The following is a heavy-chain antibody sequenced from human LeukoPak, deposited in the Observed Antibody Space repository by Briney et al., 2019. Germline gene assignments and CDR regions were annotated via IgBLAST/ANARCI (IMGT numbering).Heavy chain of an antibody. J-gene: IGHJ4*02. CDR2: TNSDGSTT. Sequence: GGSLRLSCAASGFTFSTYWMHWVRQAPGRGRVCVSRTNSDGSTTSYTDSVKGRFTISRDNAKNTLYLQMNSLRAEDTAVYYCAREWGPYDYGSGSSPYYFDYWGQGTLVTVSS. CDR3: AREWGPYDYGSGSSPYYFDY. CDR1: GFTFSTYW. V-gene: IGHV3-74*01. D-gene: IGHD3-10*01.